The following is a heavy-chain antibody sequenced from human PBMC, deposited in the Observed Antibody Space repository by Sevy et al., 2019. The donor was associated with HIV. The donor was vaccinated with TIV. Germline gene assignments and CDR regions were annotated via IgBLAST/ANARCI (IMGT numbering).Heavy chain of an antibody. J-gene: IGHJ4*02. D-gene: IGHD6-19*01. CDR3: AISSGFVY. V-gene: IGHV3-49*03. Sequence: GGSLRLSCTASGFTFGDYALSWFRQAPGKGLEWVAFIRSKIYGGTTEYAASVEVRFTFSRDDSKSIAYRQMNSLKTEDTAVYYCAISSGFVYWGQGTLVTVSS. CDR2: IRSKIYGGTT. CDR1: GFTFGDYA.